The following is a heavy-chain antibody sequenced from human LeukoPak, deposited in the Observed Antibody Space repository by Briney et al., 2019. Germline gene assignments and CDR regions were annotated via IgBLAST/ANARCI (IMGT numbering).Heavy chain of an antibody. CDR3: AKVFGGCSSTSCYPTDY. Sequence: GGSLRLSCAASGFTFSSYGMHWVRQAPGKGLEWVAVISYDGSNKYYADSVKGRFTISRDNSKNTLYLQMNSLRAEGTAVYYCAKVFGGCSSTSCYPTDYWGQGTLVTVSS. J-gene: IGHJ4*02. CDR2: ISYDGSNK. D-gene: IGHD2-2*01. CDR1: GFTFSSYG. V-gene: IGHV3-30*18.